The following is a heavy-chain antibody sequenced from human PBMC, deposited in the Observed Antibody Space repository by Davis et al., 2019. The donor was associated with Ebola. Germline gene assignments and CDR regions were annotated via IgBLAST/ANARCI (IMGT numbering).Heavy chain of an antibody. CDR2: IYYSGST. V-gene: IGHV4-39*01. CDR3: ARAPGDYGDDY. CDR1: GGSISSSSYY. Sequence: PSETLSLTCTVSGGSISSSSYYWGWIRQPPGKGLEWIGSIYYSGSTYYNPSLKSRVTISVDTSKNQFSLKLSSVTAADTAVYYCARAPGDYGDDYWGQGTLVTVSS. D-gene: IGHD4-17*01. J-gene: IGHJ4*02.